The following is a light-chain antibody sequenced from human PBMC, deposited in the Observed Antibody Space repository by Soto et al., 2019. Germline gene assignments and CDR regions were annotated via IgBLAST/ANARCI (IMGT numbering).Light chain of an antibody. CDR1: KLGDKY. CDR3: QAWDSSLLV. J-gene: IGLJ1*01. CDR2: QDS. V-gene: IGLV3-1*01. Sequence: SYELTQPPSVSVSPGQTASITCSGDKLGDKYACWYQQKPGQSPVLVIYQDSKRPSGIPERFSGSNSGNTATLTISGTQAMDEADYYCQAWDSSLLVFGPGTKLTVL.